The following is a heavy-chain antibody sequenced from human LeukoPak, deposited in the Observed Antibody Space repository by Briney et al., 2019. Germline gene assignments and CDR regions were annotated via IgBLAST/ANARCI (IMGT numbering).Heavy chain of an antibody. D-gene: IGHD4-17*01. CDR2: IGSSSSYI. CDR3: ARDHTDDYGDSHFDY. Sequence: GGSLRLSCAASGFTFSSYSMNWVRQAPGKGLEWVSSIGSSSSYIYYADSVKGRFTISRDNAKNSLYLQMNSLRAEDTAVYYCARDHTDDYGDSHFDYWGQGTLVTVSS. V-gene: IGHV3-21*01. CDR1: GFTFSSYS. J-gene: IGHJ4*02.